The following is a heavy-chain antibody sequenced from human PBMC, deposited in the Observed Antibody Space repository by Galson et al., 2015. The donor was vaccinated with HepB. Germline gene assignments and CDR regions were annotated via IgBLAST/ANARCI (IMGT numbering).Heavy chain of an antibody. D-gene: IGHD3-22*01. CDR1: GFTFSSYA. CDR3: AWGSGYYSHFDY. J-gene: IGHJ4*02. CDR2: ISGSGGST. V-gene: IGHV3-23*01. Sequence: SLRLSCAASGFTFSSYAMSWVRQAPGKGLEWVSAISGSGGSTYYADSVKGRFTISRDNSKNTLYLQMNSLRAEDTAVYYCAWGSGYYSHFDYWGQGTLVTVSS.